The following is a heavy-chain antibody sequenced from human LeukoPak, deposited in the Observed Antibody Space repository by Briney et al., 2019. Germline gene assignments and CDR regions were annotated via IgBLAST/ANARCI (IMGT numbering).Heavy chain of an antibody. CDR3: AKDQVGEVTTKDYYYYYMDV. CDR2: IRYDGSNK. CDR1: GFTFSSYA. J-gene: IGHJ6*03. V-gene: IGHV3-30*02. Sequence: GGSLRLSCAASGFTFSSYAMSWVRQAPGKGLEWVAFIRYDGSNKYYADSVKGRFTISRDNSKNTLYLQMNSLRAEDTAVYYCAKDQVGEVTTKDYYYYYMDVWGKGTTVTVSS. D-gene: IGHD3-22*01.